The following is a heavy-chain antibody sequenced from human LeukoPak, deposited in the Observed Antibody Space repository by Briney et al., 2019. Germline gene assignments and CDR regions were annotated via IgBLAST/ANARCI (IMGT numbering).Heavy chain of an antibody. J-gene: IGHJ4*02. Sequence: ASGTLSLTCAVYGGSFSGYYWSWIRQPPGKGLEWIGEINHSGSTNYNPSLKSRVTISIDTSKNQFSLKLSSVTAADTAVYYCARATMIVVVPNRTRDFDYWGQGSLVTVSS. CDR2: INHSGST. CDR3: ARATMIVVVPNRTRDFDY. V-gene: IGHV4-34*01. D-gene: IGHD3-22*01. CDR1: GGSFSGYY.